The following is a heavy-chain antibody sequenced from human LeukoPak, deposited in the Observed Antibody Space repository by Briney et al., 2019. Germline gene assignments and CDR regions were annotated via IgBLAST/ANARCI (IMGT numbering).Heavy chain of an antibody. J-gene: IGHJ4*02. D-gene: IGHD3-10*01. CDR2: ISYDGSNK. CDR3: AKRPGYYYGSGSW. CDR1: GFTFSSYA. V-gene: IGHV3-30-3*02. Sequence: GRSLRLSCAASGFTFSSYAMHWVRQAPGKGLEWVAVISYDGSNKYYADSVKGRFTISRDNSKNTLYLQMNSLRAEDTAVYYCAKRPGYYYGSGSWGGQGTLVTVSS.